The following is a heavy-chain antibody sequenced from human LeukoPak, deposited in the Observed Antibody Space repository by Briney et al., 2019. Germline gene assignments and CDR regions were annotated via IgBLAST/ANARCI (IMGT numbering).Heavy chain of an antibody. D-gene: IGHD5-18*01. CDR3: ARELDTPMVTHDALDI. CDR2: ISSSSGSI. V-gene: IGHV3-48*03. J-gene: IGHJ3*02. CDR1: GFTFSSYE. Sequence: PGGSLRLSCAASGFTFSSYEMNWVRQAPGKGLEWISYISSSSGSIYYADSVKGRFTISRDNAQNSLYLQMNSLRAEDTAVYYCARELDTPMVTHDALDIWGQGTLVTVSS.